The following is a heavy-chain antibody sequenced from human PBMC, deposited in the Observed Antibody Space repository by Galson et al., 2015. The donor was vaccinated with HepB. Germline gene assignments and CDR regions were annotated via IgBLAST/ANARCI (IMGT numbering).Heavy chain of an antibody. V-gene: IGHV4-30-4*01. CDR2: IYYSGST. CDR1: GGSISSGDYY. D-gene: IGHD3-22*01. CDR3: ATDYDSSGNFDY. Sequence: TLSLTCTVSGGSISSGDYYWSWIRQPPGKGLEWIGYIYYSGSTYYNPSLKSRVTISVDTSKNQFSLKLSSVTAADTAVYYCATDYDSSGNFDYWGQGTLVTVSS. J-gene: IGHJ4*02.